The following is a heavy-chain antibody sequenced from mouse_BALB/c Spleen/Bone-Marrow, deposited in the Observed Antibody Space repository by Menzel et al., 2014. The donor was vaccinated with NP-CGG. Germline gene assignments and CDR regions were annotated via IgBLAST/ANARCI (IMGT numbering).Heavy chain of an antibody. CDR1: GFNIKDTH. CDR2: IDPANGNT. V-gene: IGHV14-3*02. D-gene: IGHD1-2*01. J-gene: IGHJ3*01. CDR3: ARGYANTAWFAS. Sequence: EVQLQQSGAELVKPGASVKLSCTPSGFNIKDTHMHWVKQRPEQGLEWIGRIDPANGNTKYDPNFQGKATITADTSSNTAYLQLSGLTSEDTAVYYCARGYANTAWFASWGQGTLVTVS.